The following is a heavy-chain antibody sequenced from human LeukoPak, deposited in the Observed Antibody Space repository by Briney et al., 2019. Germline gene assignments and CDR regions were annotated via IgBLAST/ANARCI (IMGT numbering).Heavy chain of an antibody. J-gene: IGHJ4*02. CDR1: GGTFSSYA. CDR3: ARDLRLWSGYGPVDY. CDR2: IIPILGIA. D-gene: IGHD3-3*01. V-gene: IGHV1-69*04. Sequence: ASVKVSCKASGGTFSSYAISWVRQAPGQGLEWMGRIIPILGIANYAQKFQGRVTITADKSTSTAYMELSSLRSEDTAVYYCARDLRLWSGYGPVDYWGQGTLVTVSS.